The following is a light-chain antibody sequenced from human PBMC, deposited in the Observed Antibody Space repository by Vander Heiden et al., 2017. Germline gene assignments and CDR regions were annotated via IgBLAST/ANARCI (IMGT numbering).Light chain of an antibody. V-gene: IGKV3-11*01. CDR3: QQRSNWPGT. CDR1: QSVSSY. J-gene: IGKJ3*01. CDR2: DAS. Sequence: EIVLPQSPATLSLSPGERATLSCRASQSVSSYLAWYQQKPGQAPRLLIYDASNRATGIPARFSGSGSGTDFTLTISSLEPEDFAVYYCQQRSNWPGTFGPGTKVDIK.